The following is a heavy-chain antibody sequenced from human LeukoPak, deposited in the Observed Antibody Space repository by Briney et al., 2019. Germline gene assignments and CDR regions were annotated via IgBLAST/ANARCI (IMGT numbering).Heavy chain of an antibody. CDR3: ARDSNGPAF. V-gene: IGHV3-53*01. D-gene: IGHD6-19*01. CDR1: GFIFSNNY. CDR2: IYSGGGT. Sequence: GGSLRLSCAASGFIFSNNYMSWVRQAPGKGLEWVSVIYSGGGTFYSDSVKGRFTISRDYSKNTLYLQMNSLWADDTAVYYCARDSNGPAFWGQGTLVTVSS. J-gene: IGHJ4*02.